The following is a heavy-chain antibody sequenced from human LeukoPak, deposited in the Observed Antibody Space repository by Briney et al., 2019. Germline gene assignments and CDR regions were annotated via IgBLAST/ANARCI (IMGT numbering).Heavy chain of an antibody. CDR2: INPSGGST. Sequence: ASVKVSCEASGYTFTSYYIHWVRQAPGRGLEWMGIINPSGGSTTYPQNFQGRVTMTRDTSTSTVHMELSSLRSEDTAVYYCARGDSSGYYFSDYWGQGTLVTVSS. CDR3: ARGDSSGYYFSDY. CDR1: GYTFTSYY. V-gene: IGHV1-46*01. D-gene: IGHD3-22*01. J-gene: IGHJ4*02.